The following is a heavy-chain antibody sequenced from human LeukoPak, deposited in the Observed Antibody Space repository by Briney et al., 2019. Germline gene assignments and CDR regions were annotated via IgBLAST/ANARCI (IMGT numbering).Heavy chain of an antibody. V-gene: IGHV4-4*07. J-gene: IGHJ4*02. D-gene: IGHD6-13*01. CDR3: ARVLQGAAAGIYYFDY. CDR2: IYTSGST. Sequence: PSETLSLTWTVSGGSISSYYWSWIRQPAGKGLEWIGRIYTSGSTNYNPSLKSRVTMSVDTSKNQFSLKLSSVTAADTAVYYCARVLQGAAAGIYYFDYWGQGTLVTVSS. CDR1: GGSISSYY.